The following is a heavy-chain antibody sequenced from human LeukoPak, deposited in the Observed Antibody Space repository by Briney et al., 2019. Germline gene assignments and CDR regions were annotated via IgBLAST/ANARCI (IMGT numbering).Heavy chain of an antibody. V-gene: IGHV4-34*01. CDR2: INHSGST. Sequence: ETLSLTCAVYGGSFSGYYWSWIRQPPGKGLEWIGEINHSGSTNYNPSLKSRVTISVDTSKNQFSLKPSSVTAADTAVYYCARGEKDYYYGMDVWGQGTTVTVSS. CDR3: ARGEKDYYYGMDV. CDR1: GGSFSGYY. J-gene: IGHJ6*02.